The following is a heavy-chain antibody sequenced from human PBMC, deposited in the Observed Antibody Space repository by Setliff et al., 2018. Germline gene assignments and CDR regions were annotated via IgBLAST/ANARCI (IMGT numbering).Heavy chain of an antibody. D-gene: IGHD6-13*01. Sequence: PSETLSLTCTVSGGSISSSSYYWGWIRQPPGKGLEWIGEINHSGNTNYNPSLKSRVTISVDTSKNQFALKLSSVTAADTAVYYCAANPGIAAGGDFDYWGQGILVTVSS. CDR1: GGSISSSSYY. CDR2: INHSGNT. CDR3: AANPGIAAGGDFDY. V-gene: IGHV4-39*06. J-gene: IGHJ4*02.